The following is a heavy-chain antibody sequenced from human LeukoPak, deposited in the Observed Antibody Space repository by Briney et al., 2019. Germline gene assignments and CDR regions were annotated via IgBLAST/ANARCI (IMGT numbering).Heavy chain of an antibody. V-gene: IGHV3-23*01. J-gene: IGHJ3*02. D-gene: IGHD6-13*01. CDR1: GFTFSSYA. CDR3: ARGWSSSGTNDAFDI. Sequence: GGSLRLSCAASGFTFSSYAMSWVRQAPGKGLEWVSAISGSGGSTYYADSVKGRFTISRDNAKNSLYLQMNSLRAEDTAVYYCARGWSSSGTNDAFDIWGQGTMVTVSS. CDR2: ISGSGGST.